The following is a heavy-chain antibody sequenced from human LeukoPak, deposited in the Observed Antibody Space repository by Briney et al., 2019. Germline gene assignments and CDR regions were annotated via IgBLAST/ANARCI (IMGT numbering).Heavy chain of an antibody. D-gene: IGHD3-16*01. Sequence: PGGSLRLSCAASGFVFSSFGMHWVRQAPGKGLEWVAMIWDDGSNRYYADSVKGRFTITRDNSENTLYLQMNSLRAEDTAVYYCARDRKRLGAVGRGPPDYWGQGTLVTVSS. CDR2: IWDDGSNR. V-gene: IGHV3-33*01. J-gene: IGHJ4*02. CDR3: ARDRKRLGAVGRGPPDY. CDR1: GFVFSSFG.